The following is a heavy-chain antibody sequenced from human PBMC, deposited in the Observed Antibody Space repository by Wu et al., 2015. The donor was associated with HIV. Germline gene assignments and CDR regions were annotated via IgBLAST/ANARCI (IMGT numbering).Heavy chain of an antibody. D-gene: IGHD2-2*01. Sequence: QVQLVQSGAEVKKPGSSVKVSCKASGGTFSSYAISWVRQAPGQGLEWMGGIIPIFGTANYAQKFQGRVTITADESTSTAYMELSSLRSEDTAVYYCARDHSGMGSRYCSSTSCQTDAFDIWGQGTMVTVSS. CDR2: IIPIFGTA. CDR3: ARDHSGMGSRYCSSTSCQTDAFDI. V-gene: IGHV1-69*12. CDR1: GGTFSSYA. J-gene: IGHJ3*02.